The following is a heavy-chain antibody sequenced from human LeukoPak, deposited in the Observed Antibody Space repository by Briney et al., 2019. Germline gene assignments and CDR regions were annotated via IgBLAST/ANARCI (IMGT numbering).Heavy chain of an antibody. Sequence: SDTLSLTCIISGGYISSTTYYWSWIRQPPGKGLEWIGEINHSGSTNYNPSLKSRVTISVDTSKNQFSLKLSSVTAAGTAVYYCARGGWNDPGAFDIWGQGTMVTVSS. CDR1: GGYISSTTYY. CDR2: INHSGST. CDR3: ARGGWNDPGAFDI. J-gene: IGHJ3*02. D-gene: IGHD1-1*01. V-gene: IGHV4-39*07.